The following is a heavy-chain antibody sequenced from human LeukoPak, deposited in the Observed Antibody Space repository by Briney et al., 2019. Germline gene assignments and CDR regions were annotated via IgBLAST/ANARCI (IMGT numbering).Heavy chain of an antibody. D-gene: IGHD1-26*01. V-gene: IGHV3-7*03. CDR2: INEDGSVK. Sequence: GGSLRLSCAASGFTFSTYSMHWVRQAPGKGLEWVGNINEDGSVKYYVDSVKGRFTISRDNAKNSLYLQMNSLRAEDTAVYYCARDLGASQHLSWFGPWGQGTLVTVSS. J-gene: IGHJ5*02. CDR3: ARDLGASQHLSWFGP. CDR1: GFTFSTYS.